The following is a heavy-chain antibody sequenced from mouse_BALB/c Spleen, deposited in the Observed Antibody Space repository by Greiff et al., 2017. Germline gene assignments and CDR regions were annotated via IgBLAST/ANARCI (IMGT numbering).Heavy chain of an antibody. CDR1: GFTFSDYY. V-gene: IGHV5-4*02. J-gene: IGHJ2*01. Sequence: EVQGVESGGGLVKPGGSLKLSCAASGFTFSDYYMYWVRQTPEKRLEWVATISDGGSYTYYPDSVKGRFTISRDNAKNNLYLQMSSLKSEDTAMYYCARVDYEGDFDYWGQGTTLTVSS. D-gene: IGHD2-4*01. CDR3: ARVDYEGDFDY. CDR2: ISDGGSYT.